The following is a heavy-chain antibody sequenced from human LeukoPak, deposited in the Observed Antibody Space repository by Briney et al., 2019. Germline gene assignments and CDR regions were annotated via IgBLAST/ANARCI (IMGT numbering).Heavy chain of an antibody. D-gene: IGHD6-19*01. CDR3: ARDDPLGYTTGWYRAGFDY. Sequence: PGGSLRLSCAASGFTFSSYSMTWVRQAPGKGLEWVSSISTSSSYIYYADSVKGRFTISRDDAENPLSLQMNSLRAEDTAVYYCARDDPLGYTTGWYRAGFDYWGQGTLVTVSS. CDR1: GFTFSSYS. V-gene: IGHV3-21*01. J-gene: IGHJ4*02. CDR2: ISTSSSYI.